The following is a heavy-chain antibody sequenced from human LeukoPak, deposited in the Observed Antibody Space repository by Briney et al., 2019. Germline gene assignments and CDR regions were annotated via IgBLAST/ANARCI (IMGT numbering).Heavy chain of an antibody. CDR3: ARDYSSSWSDDAFDI. CDR1: GFTFSSYA. D-gene: IGHD6-13*01. CDR2: ISSSSSTI. J-gene: IGHJ3*02. Sequence: PGGSLRLSCAASGFTFSSYAMNWVRQAPGKGLEWVSYISSSSSTIYYADSVKGRFTISRDNAKNSLYLQMNSLRAEDTAVYYCARDYSSSWSDDAFDIWGQGTMVTVSS. V-gene: IGHV3-48*01.